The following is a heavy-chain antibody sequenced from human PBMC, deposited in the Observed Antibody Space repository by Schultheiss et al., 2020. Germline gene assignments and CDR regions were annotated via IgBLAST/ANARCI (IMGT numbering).Heavy chain of an antibody. D-gene: IGHD5-18*01. CDR3: AKGDQLWLRVDGY. V-gene: IGHV3-30*18. CDR2: ISYDGSNK. J-gene: IGHJ4*02. CDR1: GFTFSSYG. Sequence: GGSLRLSCAASGFTFSSYGMHWVRQAPGKGLEWVAVISYDGSNKYYADSVKGRFTISRDNSKNTLYLQMNSLRAEDTAVYYCAKGDQLWLRVDGYWGQGTLVTGSS.